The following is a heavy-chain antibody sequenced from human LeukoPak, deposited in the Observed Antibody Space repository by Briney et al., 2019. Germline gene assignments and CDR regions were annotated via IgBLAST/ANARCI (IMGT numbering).Heavy chain of an antibody. Sequence: GGSLRPSCVVSGITLSNYGMSWVRQAPGKGLEWISYIGISSGNTKYADSVKGRFTISRDKARNSLYLQMNSLRVEDTAVYYCARDHRYAFDNWGHGTLVTVSS. CDR2: IGISSGNT. CDR1: GITLSNYG. J-gene: IGHJ4*01. D-gene: IGHD5-12*01. CDR3: ARDHRYAFDN. V-gene: IGHV3-48*01.